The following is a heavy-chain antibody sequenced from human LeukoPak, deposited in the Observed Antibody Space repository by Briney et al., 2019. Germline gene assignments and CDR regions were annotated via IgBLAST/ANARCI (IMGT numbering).Heavy chain of an antibody. D-gene: IGHD6-13*01. J-gene: IGHJ4*02. Sequence: PGGSLRLSCAASGFTFSSYAMHWVRQAPGKGLEWVAVISYDGSNKYYADSVKGRFTISRDNSKNTLYLQINSLRAEDTAVYYCAKAGSSSSWDLDYWGQGTLVTVSS. CDR2: ISYDGSNK. V-gene: IGHV3-30*04. CDR3: AKAGSSSSWDLDY. CDR1: GFTFSSYA.